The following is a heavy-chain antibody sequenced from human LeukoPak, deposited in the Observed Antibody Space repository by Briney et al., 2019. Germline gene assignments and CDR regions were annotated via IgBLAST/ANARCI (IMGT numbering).Heavy chain of an antibody. Sequence: SETLSLTCAVYGGSFSGYYWSWIRQPPGKGLEWIGEINHSGSTNYNPSLKSRVTISVDTSKNQFPLKLSSVTAADTAVYYCARLGNSLKQDIVVVPAACRAFDIWGQGTMVTVSS. D-gene: IGHD2-2*01. CDR3: ARLGNSLKQDIVVVPAACRAFDI. J-gene: IGHJ3*02. CDR1: GGSFSGYY. CDR2: INHSGST. V-gene: IGHV4-34*01.